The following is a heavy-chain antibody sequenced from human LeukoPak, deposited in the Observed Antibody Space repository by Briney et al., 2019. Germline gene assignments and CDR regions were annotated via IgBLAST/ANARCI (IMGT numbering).Heavy chain of an antibody. CDR3: AKPFATTNYYYYYMDV. CDR1: GFTFSSYG. CDR2: IRYDGSNK. Sequence: GGSLRLSCAASGFTFSSYGMHWVRQAPGKGLEWVAFIRYDGSNKYYADSVKGRFTISRDNSKNTLYLQMNSLRAEDTAVYYCAKPFATTNYYYYYMDVWGKGTTVTISS. J-gene: IGHJ6*03. V-gene: IGHV3-30*02. D-gene: IGHD1-1*01.